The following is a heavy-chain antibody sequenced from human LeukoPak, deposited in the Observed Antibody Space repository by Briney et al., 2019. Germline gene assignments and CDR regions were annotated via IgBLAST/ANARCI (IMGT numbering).Heavy chain of an antibody. D-gene: IGHD6-13*01. V-gene: IGHV3-13*01. CDR3: ARSYSSSYPHYYYGMDV. Sequence: PGGSLRLSCAASGFTFSSYDMHWVRQATGKGLEWVSAIGTAGDTYYPGSVKGRFTISRENARNSLYLQMNSLRAGDTAVYYCARSYSSSYPHYYYGMDVWGQGTTVTVSS. J-gene: IGHJ6*02. CDR2: IGTAGDT. CDR1: GFTFSSYD.